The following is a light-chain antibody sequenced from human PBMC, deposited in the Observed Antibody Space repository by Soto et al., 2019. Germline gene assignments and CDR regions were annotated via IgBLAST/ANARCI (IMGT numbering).Light chain of an antibody. V-gene: IGKV3-20*01. CDR2: GAS. J-gene: IGKJ2*01. CDR1: QSINNIY. Sequence: EIVLTQSPGTLSLSPGERATLSCRASQSINNIYLAWYQQKPGQAPRLLIYGASGRATGIPDRFSGSGSGTDFTLTISRLEPEDFAVYYCQQYGSSPRSFGQGTKLEI. CDR3: QQYGSSPRS.